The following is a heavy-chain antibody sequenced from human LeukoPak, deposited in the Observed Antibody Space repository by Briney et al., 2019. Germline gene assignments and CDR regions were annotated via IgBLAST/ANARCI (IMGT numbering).Heavy chain of an antibody. V-gene: IGHV4-30-2*01. CDR2: IYHSGST. CDR3: ARAYRSGWEHGWFDP. Sequence: SQTLSLTCAVSGGFISSCGYSWSWIRQPPGKGLEWIGYIYHSGSTYYNPSLKSRVTISVDRSKNQFSLKLSSVTAADTAVYYCARAYRSGWEHGWFDPWGQGTLVTVSS. CDR1: GGFISSCGYS. D-gene: IGHD1-26*01. J-gene: IGHJ5*02.